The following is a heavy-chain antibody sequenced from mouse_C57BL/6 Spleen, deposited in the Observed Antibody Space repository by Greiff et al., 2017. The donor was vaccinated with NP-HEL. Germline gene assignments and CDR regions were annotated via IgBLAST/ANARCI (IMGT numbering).Heavy chain of an antibody. V-gene: IGHV5-4*01. CDR3: ARDYAAQATAAYAMDY. Sequence: DVQLVESGGGLVKPGGSLKLSCAASGFTFSSYAMSWVRQTPEKRLEWVATISDGGSYTYYPDNVKGRFTISRDIAKNNLYLQMSHLKSEDTAMYYWARDYAAQATAAYAMDYWGQGTSVTVSS. CDR2: ISDGGSYT. CDR1: GFTFSSYA. D-gene: IGHD3-2*02. J-gene: IGHJ4*01.